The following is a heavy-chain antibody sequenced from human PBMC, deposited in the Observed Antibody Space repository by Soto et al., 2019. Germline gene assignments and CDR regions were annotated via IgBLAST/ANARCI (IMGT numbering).Heavy chain of an antibody. Sequence: SQTLSLTCAISGDSVSSNSAAWNWIRQSPSGGLEWLGRTYYRSRWYNDYAVSVRSRININPDTSKNQFSLHLNTVTTEDTAEYYCAGTTSLQWYYMDVWGKGTTVTVSS. CDR2: TYYRSRWYN. D-gene: IGHD1-7*01. V-gene: IGHV6-1*01. CDR3: AGTTSLQWYYMDV. J-gene: IGHJ6*03. CDR1: GDSVSSNSAA.